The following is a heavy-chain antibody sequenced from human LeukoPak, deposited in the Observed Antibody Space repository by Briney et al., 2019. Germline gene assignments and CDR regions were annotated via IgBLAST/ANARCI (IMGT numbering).Heavy chain of an antibody. CDR2: MNPNSGDT. Sequence: ASVKVSCKASGYTFTNYPINWVRQATGQGLEWMGWMNPNSGDTVYAQKFRGRFTVTRNTSVNTAYMELSSLRSEDTAVYCCATWGDWGQGTLVTVSS. V-gene: IGHV1-8*03. CDR1: GYTFTNYP. D-gene: IGHD3-16*01. CDR3: ATWGD. J-gene: IGHJ4*02.